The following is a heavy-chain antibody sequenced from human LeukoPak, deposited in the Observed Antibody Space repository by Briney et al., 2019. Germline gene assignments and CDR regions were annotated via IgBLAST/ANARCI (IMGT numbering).Heavy chain of an antibody. D-gene: IGHD1-26*01. CDR3: AKDLGNWELLSYLDY. Sequence: PGGSLRLSCAASGFTFSSYGMHWVRQAPGKGLEWVAVISYDGSNKYYADSVKGRFTISKDNSKNTLYLQMNSLRAEDTAVYYCAKDLGNWELLSYLDYWGQGTLVTVSS. V-gene: IGHV3-30*18. J-gene: IGHJ4*02. CDR2: ISYDGSNK. CDR1: GFTFSSYG.